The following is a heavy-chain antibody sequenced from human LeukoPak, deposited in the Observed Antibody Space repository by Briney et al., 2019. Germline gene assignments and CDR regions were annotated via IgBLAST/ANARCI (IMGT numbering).Heavy chain of an antibody. CDR2: INPSGGST. V-gene: IGHV1-46*01. Sequence: MHWVRQAPGXGLEWMXIINPSGGSTSYAQKFQGRVTMTRDTSTSTVYMELSSLRSEDTAVYYCARGGNYYDSSGYYYFIGYWGQGTLVTVSS. CDR3: ARGGNYYDSSGYYYFIGY. J-gene: IGHJ4*02. D-gene: IGHD3-22*01.